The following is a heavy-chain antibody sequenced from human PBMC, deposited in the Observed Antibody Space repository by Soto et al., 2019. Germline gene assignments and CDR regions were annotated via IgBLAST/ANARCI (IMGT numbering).Heavy chain of an antibody. J-gene: IGHJ4*02. CDR1: RGSFSSYT. CDR2: IIPILGIA. D-gene: IGHD6-13*01. CDR3: ARDKSSSWYDY. Sequence: ASVKVSCKASRGSFSSYTISWVRQAPGQGLEWMGRIIPILGIANYAQKFQGRVTITADKSTSTAYMELSSLRSEDTAVYYCARDKSSSWYDYWGQGTLVTVSS. V-gene: IGHV1-69*04.